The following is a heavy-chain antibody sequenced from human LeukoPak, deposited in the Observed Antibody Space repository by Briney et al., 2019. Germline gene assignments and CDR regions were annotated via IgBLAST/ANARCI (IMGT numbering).Heavy chain of an antibody. D-gene: IGHD6-13*01. Sequence: PGGSLRLSCAASGFPFSSYAMSWVRQAPGKGQERVAFIRYDGSRIYYADSVKGRFTISRDNSKNTLSLQMNSLRAEDTAVYYCAKDRVSSSWYYFDYWGQGTLVTVSS. CDR1: GFPFSSYA. CDR2: IRYDGSRI. J-gene: IGHJ4*02. V-gene: IGHV3-30*02. CDR3: AKDRVSSSWYYFDY.